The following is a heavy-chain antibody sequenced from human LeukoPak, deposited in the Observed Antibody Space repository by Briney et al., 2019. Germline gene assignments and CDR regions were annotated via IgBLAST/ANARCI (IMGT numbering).Heavy chain of an antibody. Sequence: PSETLSLTCTVSGGSISSSSYYWGWIRQPPGKGLEWIGYIYYSGSTNYNPSLKSRVTISVDTSKNQFSLKLSSVTAADTAVYYCARGQVSEGDYYYGMDVWGQGTTVTVSS. CDR1: GGSISSSSYY. D-gene: IGHD1-14*01. J-gene: IGHJ6*02. CDR2: IYYSGST. V-gene: IGHV4-61*05. CDR3: ARGQVSEGDYYYGMDV.